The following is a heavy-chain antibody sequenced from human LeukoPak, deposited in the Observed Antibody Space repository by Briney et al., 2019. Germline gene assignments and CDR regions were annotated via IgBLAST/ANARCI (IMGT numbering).Heavy chain of an antibody. Sequence: SETLSLTCTVSDGSISSYYWSWIRQPPGKGLEWIGYIYYSGSTNYNPSLKSRVTISVDTSKNQFSLKLSSVTAADTAVYYCARGFPGDYYDSSGYLDYWGQGTLVTVSS. CDR2: IYYSGST. J-gene: IGHJ4*02. CDR3: ARGFPGDYYDSSGYLDY. CDR1: DGSISSYY. V-gene: IGHV4-59*01. D-gene: IGHD3-22*01.